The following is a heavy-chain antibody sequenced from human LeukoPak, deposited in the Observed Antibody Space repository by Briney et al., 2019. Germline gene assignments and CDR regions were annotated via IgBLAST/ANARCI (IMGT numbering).Heavy chain of an antibody. D-gene: IGHD6-25*01. CDR3: ARDSPTSWGSGCYYFEY. CDR2: VAYDGSNK. Sequence: GRCVRLSCAASGFTFSSYAMHWVRQAPGKGLEWVAAVAYDGSNKYYADSVKGRFTISRDNSRNTLYLQMNSLRAEDTAVYYCARDSPTSWGSGCYYFEYWGQGTLFTGFS. V-gene: IGHV3-30*04. CDR1: GFTFSSYA. J-gene: IGHJ4*02.